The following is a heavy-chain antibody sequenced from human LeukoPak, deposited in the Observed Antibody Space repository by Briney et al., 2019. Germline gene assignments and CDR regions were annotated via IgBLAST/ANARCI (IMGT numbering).Heavy chain of an antibody. Sequence: PSETLSLTCAVYGGSFSGYYWSWIRQPPGKGLEWIGEINHSGSTNYNPSLKSRVTISVDTSKSQFSLNLSSLTAADTAVYFCAVDCSSSSCLRSDWFDPWGQGTLVTVSS. V-gene: IGHV4-34*01. CDR3: AVDCSSSSCLRSDWFDP. D-gene: IGHD2-2*01. J-gene: IGHJ5*02. CDR2: INHSGST. CDR1: GGSFSGYY.